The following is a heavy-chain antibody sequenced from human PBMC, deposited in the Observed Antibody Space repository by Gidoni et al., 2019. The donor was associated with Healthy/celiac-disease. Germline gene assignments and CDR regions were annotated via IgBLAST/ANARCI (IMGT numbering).Heavy chain of an antibody. D-gene: IGHD3-16*01. V-gene: IGHV1-24*01. Sequence: QVQLVQSGAEVKKPGPSVKVPCKVSGYTLPELSMHWVRQAPGKGLEWMGGFDPEDGETIYAQKFQGRVTMTEDTSTDTAYMELSSLRSEDTAVYYCATDSMILYGDAFDIWGQGTMVTVSS. CDR2: FDPEDGET. CDR3: ATDSMILYGDAFDI. J-gene: IGHJ3*02. CDR1: GYTLPELS.